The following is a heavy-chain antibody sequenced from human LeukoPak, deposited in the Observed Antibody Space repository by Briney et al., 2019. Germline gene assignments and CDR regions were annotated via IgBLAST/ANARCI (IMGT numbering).Heavy chain of an antibody. V-gene: IGHV3-49*03. CDR2: IRSKAYGGTT. CDR3: TRDTSIAARPDFDY. Sequence: PGGSLRLSCTASGFTFGDYAMSWFRQAPGKGLEWVGFIRSKAYGGTTEYAASVKGRFTISRDDSKSIAYLQMNSLKTEDTAVYYCTRDTSIAARPDFDYRGQGTLVTVSS. J-gene: IGHJ4*02. D-gene: IGHD6-6*01. CDR1: GFTFGDYA.